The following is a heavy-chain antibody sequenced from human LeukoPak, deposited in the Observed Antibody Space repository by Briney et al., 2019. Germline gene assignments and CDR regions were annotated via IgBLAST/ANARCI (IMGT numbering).Heavy chain of an antibody. D-gene: IGHD1-20*01. CDR3: AKVKWKLIGYFDY. V-gene: IGHV3-23*01. CDR1: GFTFTSYA. J-gene: IGHJ4*02. Sequence: PGGSLRLSCAASGFTFTSYATSWVRQAPGKGLEWVSVLTGDGNTYYADSVKGRFTDSRDDSKNTLFLQMNSLRAEDTAVYFCAKVKWKLIGYFDYWGQGTLVTVSS. CDR2: LTGDGNT.